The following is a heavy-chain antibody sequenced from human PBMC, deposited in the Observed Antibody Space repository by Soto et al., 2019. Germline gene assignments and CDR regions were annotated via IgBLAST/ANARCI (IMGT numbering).Heavy chain of an antibody. J-gene: IGHJ4*02. Sequence: QVQLQESGPGLVKPSETLSLTCTVSGGSVSSGSYYWSWIRQPPGKGLEWIGYIYYSGSTNYNPSLKSRVTLSVDTSKNQFSLKLSSVTAADTAVYYCARGMMATSLGDWGQGTLVTVSS. CDR2: IYYSGST. D-gene: IGHD3-16*01. CDR3: ARGMMATSLGD. CDR1: GGSVSSGSYY. V-gene: IGHV4-61*01.